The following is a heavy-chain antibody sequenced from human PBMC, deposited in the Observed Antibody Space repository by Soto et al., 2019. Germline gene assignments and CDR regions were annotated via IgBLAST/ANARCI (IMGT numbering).Heavy chain of an antibody. CDR2: IYRGGNT. J-gene: IGHJ4*02. CDR1: GLTVSSNY. Sequence: EVQLVESRGGLIQPGGSLRLSCAASGLTVSSNYMAWVRQAPGKGLEWVSVIYRGGNTYHADSVQGRFSISRDNSKNTGDPQKNRLETKDPAGYYLASVGYCSSTSCPPAWGQGTLVTVSS. V-gene: IGHV3-53*01. D-gene: IGHD2-2*01. CDR3: ASVGYCSSTSCPPA.